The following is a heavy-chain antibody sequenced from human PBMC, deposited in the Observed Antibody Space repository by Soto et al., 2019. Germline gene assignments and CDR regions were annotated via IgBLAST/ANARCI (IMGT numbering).Heavy chain of an antibody. CDR1: GGSVTNSSYY. D-gene: IGHD5-12*01. CDR3: VSQRTTGITQPYDHY. Sequence: PAETLSLTCTVSGGSVTNSSYYWGWIRQSPGKGLEWIGSVYYRGRSYSKSSVKSRVTISVDTSKNQFSLNLNSVTASDTAVYFCVSQRTTGITQPYDHYWGPGALATVPS. J-gene: IGHJ4*02. V-gene: IGHV4-39*01. CDR2: VYYRGRS.